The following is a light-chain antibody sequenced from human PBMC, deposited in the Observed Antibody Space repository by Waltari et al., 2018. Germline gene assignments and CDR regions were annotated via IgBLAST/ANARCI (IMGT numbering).Light chain of an antibody. CDR1: QSVDSRH. J-gene: IGKJ1*01. CDR2: DTS. CDR3: QQYHTPLT. Sequence: EIVLTQSPGTLSLSPGERATLSCRASQSVDSRHLAWYQQKPGQAPRLLIYDTSSRATGIPDRFSGSGSGADFTLTISRLEPEDFAVYFCQQYHTPLTFGQGTKVEI. V-gene: IGKV3-20*01.